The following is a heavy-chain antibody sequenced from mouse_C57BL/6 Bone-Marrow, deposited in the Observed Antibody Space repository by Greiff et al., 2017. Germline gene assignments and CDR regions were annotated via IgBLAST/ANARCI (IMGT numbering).Heavy chain of an antibody. Sequence: EVKLQESGAELVRPGASVKLSCTASGFNIKDDYMHWVKQRPEQGLEWIGWIDPENGDTEYASKFQGKATITADTSSNTAYLQLSSLTSEDTAVXYCTTDYGSSPDYWGQGTTLTVSS. J-gene: IGHJ2*01. CDR3: TTDYGSSPDY. V-gene: IGHV14-4*01. CDR2: IDPENGDT. D-gene: IGHD1-1*01. CDR1: GFNIKDDY.